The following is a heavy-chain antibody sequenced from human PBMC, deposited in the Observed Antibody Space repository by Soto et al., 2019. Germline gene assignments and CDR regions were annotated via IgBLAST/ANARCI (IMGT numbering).Heavy chain of an antibody. Sequence: ASVKVSCKASGYTFTSYGISWVRQAPGRGLEWMGWISAYNGNTNYAQKLQGRVTMTTDTSTSTAYMELRSLRSDDTAVYYCARAELNDNWFDPWSQGTLVTVSS. CDR3: ARAELNDNWFDP. V-gene: IGHV1-18*04. D-gene: IGHD1-26*01. CDR2: ISAYNGNT. CDR1: GYTFTSYG. J-gene: IGHJ5*02.